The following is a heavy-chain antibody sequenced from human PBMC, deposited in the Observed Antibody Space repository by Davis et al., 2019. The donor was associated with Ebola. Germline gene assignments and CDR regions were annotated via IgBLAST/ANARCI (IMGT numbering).Heavy chain of an antibody. CDR2: ISSGSSYI. V-gene: IGHV3-21*01. D-gene: IGHD3-10*01. CDR3: ARDPDYYESVSHYNSNYYYGMDV. J-gene: IGHJ6*02. CDR1: GFTFSSYS. Sequence: PGGSLRLSCAASGFTFSSYSMSWVRQAPGKGLDWVSSISSGSSYIYYADSVKGRFTISRDNAKNSLSLQMNSLRAEDTAVYYCARDPDYYESVSHYNSNYYYGMDVWGQGTTVTVSS.